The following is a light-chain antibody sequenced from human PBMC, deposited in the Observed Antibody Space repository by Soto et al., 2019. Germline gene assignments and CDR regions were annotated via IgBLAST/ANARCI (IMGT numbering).Light chain of an antibody. CDR3: QQSHSALLT. V-gene: IGKV1-39*01. CDR1: QSISSH. Sequence: QMTQSPSSLFASVGDRVTITCRASQSISSHLNWYQQKVGQTPRLLIYAASTLQSEVPPRFSGSGSGTAFTLTISGLQREDFATYYCQQSHSALLTFGGGTKIQI. J-gene: IGKJ4*01. CDR2: AAS.